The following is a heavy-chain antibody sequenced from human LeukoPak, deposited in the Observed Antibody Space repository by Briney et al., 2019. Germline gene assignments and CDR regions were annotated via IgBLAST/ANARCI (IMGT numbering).Heavy chain of an antibody. Sequence: PGGSLRLSCAASGFTFSSYGMSWVRQAPGKGLEWVSAISGSGGSTYYADSVKGRFTISRDNSKNTLYLQMNSLRAEDTAVYYCATRAYRLWYFDLWGRGTLVTVSS. J-gene: IGHJ2*01. CDR1: GFTFSSYG. V-gene: IGHV3-23*01. D-gene: IGHD2-2*01. CDR2: ISGSGGST. CDR3: ATRAYRLWYFDL.